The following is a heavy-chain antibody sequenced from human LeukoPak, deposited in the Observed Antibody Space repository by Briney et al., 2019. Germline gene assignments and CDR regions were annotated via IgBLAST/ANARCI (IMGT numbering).Heavy chain of an antibody. CDR3: AREGDYYDRSGFRRRDLDY. CDR2: IYHSGRT. D-gene: IGHD3-22*01. Sequence: SETLSLTCTVSGYSISSGYYWGWIRQPPGKGLEWIGTIYHSGRTYYNPSLKSRVTISVDTSKNQFSLKLISVTAADTAVYYCAREGDYYDRSGFRRRDLDYWGQGTLVTVSS. V-gene: IGHV4-38-2*02. CDR1: GYSISSGYY. J-gene: IGHJ4*02.